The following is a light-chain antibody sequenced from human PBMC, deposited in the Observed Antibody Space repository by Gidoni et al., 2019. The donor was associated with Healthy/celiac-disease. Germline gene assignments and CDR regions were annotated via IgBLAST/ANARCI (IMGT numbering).Light chain of an antibody. CDR2: KAS. J-gene: IGKJ1*01. V-gene: IGKV1-5*03. CDR1: QSISSW. Sequence: DLQMTQSPSTLSASVGDRVNITCRASQSISSWLAWYQQKPGKAPKLLIYKASSLESGVPSRFSGSGSGTEFTLTISSLQPDDFATYYCQQYNSYRWTFGQGTKVEIK. CDR3: QQYNSYRWT.